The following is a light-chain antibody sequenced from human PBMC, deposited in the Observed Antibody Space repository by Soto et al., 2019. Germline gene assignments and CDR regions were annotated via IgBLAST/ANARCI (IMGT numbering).Light chain of an antibody. Sequence: EIVMTQSPATLSVSPGERATLSCRASQSVSSNLDWYQQKPGQAPRLLIYGASTRATGIPARFSGSWSGIEFTLTSSSPQFEDFAVYYCQQYNNWPPWTFGQGTKVEIK. CDR2: GAS. CDR3: QQYNNWPPWT. CDR1: QSVSSN. J-gene: IGKJ1*01. V-gene: IGKV3-15*01.